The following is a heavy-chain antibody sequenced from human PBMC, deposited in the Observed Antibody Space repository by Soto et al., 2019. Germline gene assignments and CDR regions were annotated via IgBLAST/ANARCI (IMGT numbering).Heavy chain of an antibody. D-gene: IGHD3-3*01. J-gene: IGHJ6*02. CDR3: AREGDFWSGYYYGMDV. V-gene: IGHV3-21*01. Sequence: PGGSLRLSCAASGFTFSSYSMNWVRQAPGKGLEWVSSISSSSSYIYYADSVKGRFTISRDNAKNSLYLQMNSLRAEDTAVYYCAREGDFWSGYYYGMDVWGQGTTVTVSS. CDR1: GFTFSSYS. CDR2: ISSSSSYI.